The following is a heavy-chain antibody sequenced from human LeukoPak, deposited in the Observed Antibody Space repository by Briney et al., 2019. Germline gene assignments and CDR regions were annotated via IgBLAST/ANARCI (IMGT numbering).Heavy chain of an antibody. D-gene: IGHD5-24*01. CDR3: AKGGLRDGHSYAS. CDR2: ISDTGRLS. Sequence: PGGSLRLSCAASGFTFSSYAMSWVRQAPGKGLEWVAAISDTGRLSYCADSVNGRFTISRDNSKNTLSLQMNSLRAADTAVYYCAKGGLRDGHSYASWGQGTLITVSS. V-gene: IGHV3-23*01. J-gene: IGHJ5*02. CDR1: GFTFSSYA.